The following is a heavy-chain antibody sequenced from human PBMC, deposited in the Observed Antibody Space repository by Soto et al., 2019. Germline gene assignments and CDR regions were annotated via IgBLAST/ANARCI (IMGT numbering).Heavy chain of an antibody. CDR3: ANFPLIQAPTIGN. CDR2: ISGNGGKT. V-gene: IGHV3-23*01. D-gene: IGHD3-9*01. Sequence: GGSLRLSCAASGFTFSNYAMSWVRQAPGKGLEWVSGISGNGGKTYYADSVEGRFTISRDNSRNSLYLQMNSLRAEDTAVYYCANFPLIQAPTIGNWGQGTLVTVSS. CDR1: GFTFSNYA. J-gene: IGHJ4*02.